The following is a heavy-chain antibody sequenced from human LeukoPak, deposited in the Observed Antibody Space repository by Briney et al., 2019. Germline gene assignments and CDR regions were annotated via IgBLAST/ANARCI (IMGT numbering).Heavy chain of an antibody. CDR2: ISYDGSNK. D-gene: IGHD3-22*01. V-gene: IGHV3-30*18. J-gene: IGHJ4*02. CDR1: GFTFSSYG. CDR3: AKDHGSSGYYGLRY. Sequence: GRSLRLSCAASGFTFSSYGMHWVRQAPGKWLEWVAVISYDGSNKYYADSVKGRFTISRDNSKNTLYLQMNSLRAEDTAVYYCAKDHGSSGYYGLRYWGQGTLVTVSS.